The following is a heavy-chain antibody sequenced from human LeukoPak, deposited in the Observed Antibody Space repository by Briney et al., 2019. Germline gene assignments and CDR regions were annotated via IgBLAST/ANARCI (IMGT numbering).Heavy chain of an antibody. J-gene: IGHJ4*02. CDR2: INPNSGGT. D-gene: IGHD4-17*01. CDR1: GYTFTGYY. V-gene: IGHV1-2*02. Sequence: ASVKVSCKASGYTFTGYYIHWVRQAPGQGLEWMGWINPNSGGTNYAQKFQGRVTMTRDTSISTTYMELSRLRSDDTAVYYCATAYGGNSGVSRYWGQGTLVTVSS. CDR3: ATAYGGNSGVSRY.